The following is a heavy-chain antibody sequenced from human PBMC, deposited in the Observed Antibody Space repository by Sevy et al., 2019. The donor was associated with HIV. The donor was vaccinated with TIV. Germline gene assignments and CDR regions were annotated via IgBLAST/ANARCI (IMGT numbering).Heavy chain of an antibody. D-gene: IGHD3-10*01. Sequence: ASLKVSCMTSGYSFINYGITWVRQAPGQGLEWMGWISTYTSKTEYAEIFQGRVTMTTDTSTSTVYMELRSLRSDDTAVYFCARAQYFYDSVSYYPLRGASDYWGQGTLVTVSS. J-gene: IGHJ4*02. CDR1: GYSFINYG. CDR2: ISTYTSKT. CDR3: ARAQYFYDSVSYYPLRGASDY. V-gene: IGHV1-18*01.